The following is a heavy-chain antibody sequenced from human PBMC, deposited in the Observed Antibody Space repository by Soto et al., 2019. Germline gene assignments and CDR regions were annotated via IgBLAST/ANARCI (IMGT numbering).Heavy chain of an antibody. Sequence: GGSLRLSCAASGFTFSVSAMHWVRQAPGKGLEWVGRIRSKANSHATVYAASVKGRFTISRDDSKNTAYLQMNSLKTEDTAVYYCSRYGSSTMDVWGKGTTVTVSS. D-gene: IGHD2-2*01. CDR3: SRYGSSTMDV. CDR2: IRSKANSHAT. J-gene: IGHJ6*04. V-gene: IGHV3-73*01. CDR1: GFTFSVSA.